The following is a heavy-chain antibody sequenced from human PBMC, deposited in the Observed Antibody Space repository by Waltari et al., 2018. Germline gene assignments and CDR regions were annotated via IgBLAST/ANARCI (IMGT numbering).Heavy chain of an antibody. CDR2: MSSSGSTI. CDR1: GFTFSSYE. CDR3: ARGYSSSWYSPPIDY. J-gene: IGHJ4*02. V-gene: IGHV3-48*03. D-gene: IGHD6-13*01. Sequence: EVQLVESGGGLVQPGGSLRLSCAASGFTFSSYEMNWVRQAPGKGLEWVSYMSSSGSTIYYADSWKGRFTIARDNAKHSLYLQRNSLRAEDTAVYYCARGYSSSWYSPPIDYWGQGTLVTVSS.